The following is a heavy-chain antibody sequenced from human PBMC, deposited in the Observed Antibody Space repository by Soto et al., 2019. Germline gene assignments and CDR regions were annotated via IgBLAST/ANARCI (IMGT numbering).Heavy chain of an antibody. Sequence: SLKVSCKASGYTLKGYYFPWVRQAPGQGLVWMGCVNPETGATNYTQKFQDRVTMTRDTSITTAYMELSRLTSDDTAVYYCARGTPYYDFCSGYAFDLW. CDR2: VNPETGAT. CDR1: GYTLKGYY. J-gene: IGHJ2*01. D-gene: IGHD3-3*01. CDR3: ARGTPYYDFCSGYAFDL. V-gene: IGHV1-2*02.